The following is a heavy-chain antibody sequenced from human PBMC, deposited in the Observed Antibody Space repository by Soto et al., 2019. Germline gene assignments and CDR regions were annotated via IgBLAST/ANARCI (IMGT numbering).Heavy chain of an antibody. Sequence: QVQLVQSGTEVKKPGSSVKVSCKASGDTFSFYTINWVRQAPGLGLEWVGRINPIVSMSNYAQKFQGRVSMTADKSTSTAYMEVRSLRSDDTAMYCCAASYGSGYRAFDYWGQGALVIVSS. V-gene: IGHV1-69*02. CDR3: AASYGSGYRAFDY. D-gene: IGHD3-10*01. CDR1: GDTFSFYT. J-gene: IGHJ4*02. CDR2: INPIVSMS.